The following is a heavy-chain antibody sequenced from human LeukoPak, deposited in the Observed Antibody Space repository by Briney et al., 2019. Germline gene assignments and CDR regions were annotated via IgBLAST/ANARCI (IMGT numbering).Heavy chain of an antibody. Sequence: SETLSLTCTVSGGSISSNSYYWGWIRQPPGKGLEWIGSIYYSGSTYYNPSLKSRVTISVDTSKNQFSLKLSSVTAADTAVYYCARQQRLARYYYYGMDVWGQGTTVTVSS. D-gene: IGHD6-25*01. CDR3: ARQQRLARYYYYGMDV. CDR1: GGSISSNSYY. CDR2: IYYSGST. J-gene: IGHJ6*02. V-gene: IGHV4-39*01.